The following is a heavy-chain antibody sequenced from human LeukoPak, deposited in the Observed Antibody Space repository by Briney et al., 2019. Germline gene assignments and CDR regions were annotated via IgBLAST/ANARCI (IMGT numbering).Heavy chain of an antibody. CDR2: INSDGSST. Sequence: GGSLRLSCAASGFTFSSYWMHWVRQAPGKGLAWVSRINSDGSSTSYADSVKGRFTISRDNAKNSLYLQMNSLRAEDTAVYYCARDSRYCSGGSCSPSNWFDPWGQGTLVTVSS. CDR1: GFTFSSYW. D-gene: IGHD2-15*01. CDR3: ARDSRYCSGGSCSPSNWFDP. V-gene: IGHV3-74*01. J-gene: IGHJ5*02.